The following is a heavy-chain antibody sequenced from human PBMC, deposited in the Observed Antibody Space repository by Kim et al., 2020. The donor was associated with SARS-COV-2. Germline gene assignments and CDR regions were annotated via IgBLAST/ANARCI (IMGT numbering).Heavy chain of an antibody. V-gene: IGHV4-59*01. J-gene: IGHJ5*02. CDR3: ARRGMTTPGFDP. D-gene: IGHD4-17*01. Sequence: NYNPSLKSRVTISVDTSKNQFSLKLSSVTAADTAVYYCARRGMTTPGFDPWGQGTLVTVSS.